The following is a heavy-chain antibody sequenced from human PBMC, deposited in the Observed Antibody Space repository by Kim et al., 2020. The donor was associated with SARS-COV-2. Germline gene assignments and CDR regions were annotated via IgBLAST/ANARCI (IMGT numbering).Heavy chain of an antibody. D-gene: IGHD3-3*01. CDR1: GFTFSSYE. CDR3: ARDKQYYDFWSGSSSGMDV. Sequence: GGSLRLSCAASGFTFSSYEMNWVRQAPGKGLEWVSYISSSGSIIYHSDSVKGRFTISRDNAKNSLYLQMNSLRAEETAVYYCARDKQYYDFWSGSSSGMDVWGQGTTVTVSS. V-gene: IGHV3-48*03. CDR2: ISSSGSII. J-gene: IGHJ6*02.